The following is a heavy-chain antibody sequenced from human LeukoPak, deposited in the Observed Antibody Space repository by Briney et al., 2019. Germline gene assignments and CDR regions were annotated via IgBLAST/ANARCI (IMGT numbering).Heavy chain of an antibody. Sequence: GGSLRLSCAASGFTFDDYGMNWVRQAPGKGLEWVSYISSSSSTIYYADSVKGRFTISRDNAKNSLYLQMNSLRAEDTAVYYCARDSYYDFWSGYPYFDYWGQGTLVTVSS. CDR3: ARDSYYDFWSGYPYFDY. V-gene: IGHV3-48*01. J-gene: IGHJ4*02. CDR1: GFTFDDYG. CDR2: ISSSSSTI. D-gene: IGHD3-3*01.